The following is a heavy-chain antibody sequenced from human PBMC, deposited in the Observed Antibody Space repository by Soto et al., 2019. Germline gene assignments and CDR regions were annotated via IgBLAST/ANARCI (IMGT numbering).Heavy chain of an antibody. V-gene: IGHV3-49*03. Sequence: GGSLRLSCTASGFTCGDYAMSWFRQAPGKGLEWVGFIRSKAYGGTTEYAASVKGRFTISRDDSKSIAYLQMNSLKPEDTAVYYCTRDWLAYCAAVCYSQHWGQGTLVTVS. CDR3: TRDWLAYCAAVCYSQH. D-gene: IGHD2-21*02. CDR2: IRSKAYGGTT. J-gene: IGHJ1*01. CDR1: GFTCGDYA.